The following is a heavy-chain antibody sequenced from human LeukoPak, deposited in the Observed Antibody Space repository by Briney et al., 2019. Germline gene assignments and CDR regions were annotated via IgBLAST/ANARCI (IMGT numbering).Heavy chain of an antibody. J-gene: IGHJ1*01. Sequence: SVKVSCKASGGTFSSYAISWVRQAPGQGLEWMGGIIPIFGTANYAQKFQGRVTITADESTSTAYMELSSPRSEDTAVYYCARPYDFWSGYHQYFQHWGQGTLVTVSS. V-gene: IGHV1-69*13. D-gene: IGHD3-3*01. CDR2: IIPIFGTA. CDR3: ARPYDFWSGYHQYFQH. CDR1: GGTFSSYA.